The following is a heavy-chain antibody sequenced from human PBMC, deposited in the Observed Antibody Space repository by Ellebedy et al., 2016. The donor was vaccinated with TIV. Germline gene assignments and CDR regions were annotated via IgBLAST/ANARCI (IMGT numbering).Heavy chain of an antibody. CDR3: ARDLESGYLDY. J-gene: IGHJ4*02. CDR2: IYSGGST. CDR1: GFTVSSNY. V-gene: IGHV3-53*01. Sequence: GESLKISXAASGFTVSSNYMSWVRQAPGKGLEWVSVIYSGGSTYYADSVKGRFTISRDNSKNTLYLQMNSLRAEDTAVYYCARDLESGYLDYWGQGTLVTVSS. D-gene: IGHD3-22*01.